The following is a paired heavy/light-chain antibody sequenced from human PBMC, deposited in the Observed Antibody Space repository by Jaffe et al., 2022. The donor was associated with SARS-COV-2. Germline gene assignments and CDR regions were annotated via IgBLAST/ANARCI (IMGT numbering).Light chain of an antibody. Sequence: QSVLTQPPSVSAAPGQKVTISCSGGSSNIGKNYVSWYQQVPGTAPKRLIYEDNKRPSGIPDRFSGSKSGTSATLGITGLQTGDEADYYCGTWDNSLRGYVFGSGTGVAVL. J-gene: IGLJ1*01. CDR1: SSNIGKNY. V-gene: IGLV1-51*02. CDR2: EDN. CDR3: GTWDNSLRGYV.
Heavy chain of an antibody. V-gene: IGHV4-39*01. J-gene: IGHJ6*03. CDR1: GGSVSSTSYH. D-gene: IGHD3-10*01. Sequence: QLQLQESGPGLVKPSETLSFTCTVSGGSVSSTSYHWGWIRQPPGKGLEWIGIISDSGSTYYNPSLKSRVTISVDASKNQFSLKLSSVTAADTAFYYCTRHYYYGPYYHIDVWGKGTTVTVSS. CDR2: ISDSGST. CDR3: TRHYYYGPYYHIDV.